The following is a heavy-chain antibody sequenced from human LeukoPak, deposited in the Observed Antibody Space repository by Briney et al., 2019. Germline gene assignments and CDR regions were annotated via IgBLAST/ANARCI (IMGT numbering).Heavy chain of an antibody. Sequence: GGSLRLSCAASGFTFSTEWMGWVRQAPGKGLEWVATMKEEGGNIYYVDSVRGRFTISRDNAKNSLFLQMNSLRADDTAVYYCTRDGCSGWCHDYWGQGTLVTVS. J-gene: IGHJ4*02. D-gene: IGHD6-19*01. V-gene: IGHV3-7*01. CDR3: TRDGCSGWCHDY. CDR1: GFTFSTEW. CDR2: MKEEGGNI.